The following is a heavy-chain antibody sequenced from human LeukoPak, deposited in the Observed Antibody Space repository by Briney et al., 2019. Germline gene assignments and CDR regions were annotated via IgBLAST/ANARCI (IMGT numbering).Heavy chain of an antibody. D-gene: IGHD2-2*02. J-gene: IGHJ4*02. V-gene: IGHV3-21*01. CDR3: ARGSYCSSTSCYRGYFDY. Sequence: GGSLRLSCAASGFTFSSYSMNWVRQAPGKGLEWVSSISSSSSYIYYADSVKGRFTISRDNAKNSLYLQMNSLRAEDTAVYYCARGSYCSSTSCYRGYFDYWGQGTLVTVSS. CDR2: ISSSSSYI. CDR1: GFTFSSYS.